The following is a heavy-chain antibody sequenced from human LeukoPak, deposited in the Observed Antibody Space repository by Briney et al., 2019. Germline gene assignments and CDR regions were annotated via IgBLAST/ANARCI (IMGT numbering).Heavy chain of an antibody. D-gene: IGHD3-3*01. CDR2: IYYSGST. J-gene: IGHJ5*02. CDR1: GGSISSYY. CDR3: ARAVPLRFSYWFDP. Sequence: SETLSLTCTVSGGSISSYYWSWIRQPPGKGLEWIGYIYYSGSTNYNPSLKSRVTISVDTSKNQFSLKLSSVTAADTAVYYCARAVPLRFSYWFDPWGQGTLVTVSS. V-gene: IGHV4-59*01.